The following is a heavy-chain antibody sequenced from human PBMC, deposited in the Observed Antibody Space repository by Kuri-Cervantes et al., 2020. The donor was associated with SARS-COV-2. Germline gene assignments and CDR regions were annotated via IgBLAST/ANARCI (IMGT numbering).Heavy chain of an antibody. J-gene: IGHJ4*02. V-gene: IGHV3-21*06. CDR3: ARAYGDYVFREGLDS. CDR1: GFTSSDYA. Sequence: LSLTCAASGFTSSDYAMNWVRQAPGKGLEGVSSMSSGGAYIYYADSVQGRFTISRDNAKNSLYLQMNSLRVEDTALYYCARAYGDYVFREGLDSWGQGTLVTVSS. D-gene: IGHD4-17*01. CDR2: MSSGGAYI.